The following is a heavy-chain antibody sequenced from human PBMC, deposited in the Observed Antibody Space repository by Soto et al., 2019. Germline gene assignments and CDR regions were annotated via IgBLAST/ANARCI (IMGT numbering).Heavy chain of an antibody. D-gene: IGHD4-4*01. J-gene: IGHJ5*02. CDR1: GFTFSHAW. CDR3: CVIKRRDQYSTSGYWFDP. V-gene: IGHV3-15*01. Sequence: GGSLRLSCAASGFTFSHAWMSWVRQAPGKGLEWVGRIKSKADGETKDYGAPVRGRFTISRDDSQDILYLHMNSLRIEDTAVYYCCVIKRRDQYSTSGYWFDPWGPGTLVTVSS. CDR2: IKSKADGETK.